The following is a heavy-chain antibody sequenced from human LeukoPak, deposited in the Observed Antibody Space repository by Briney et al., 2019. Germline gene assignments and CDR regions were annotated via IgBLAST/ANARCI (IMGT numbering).Heavy chain of an antibody. CDR1: GYTLTVYA. CDR3: ARAVAGTHLEAFDI. Sequence: AAVKVSCKASGYTLTVYARHGVPEAPGQRLECRGWINAGNGNTKYSQKFQGRVTITRDTSASTDYMELSSLRSEGTAVYYCARAVAGTHLEAFDIWGQGTVVTVSS. CDR2: INAGNGNT. D-gene: IGHD6-19*01. J-gene: IGHJ3*02. V-gene: IGHV1-3*01.